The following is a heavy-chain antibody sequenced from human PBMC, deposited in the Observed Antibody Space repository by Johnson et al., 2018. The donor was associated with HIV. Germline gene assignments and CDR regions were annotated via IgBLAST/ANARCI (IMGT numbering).Heavy chain of an antibody. CDR3: AKVHSSSSNGFDI. V-gene: IGHV3-74*02. CDR2: INSDGSST. J-gene: IGHJ3*02. Sequence: MQLVESGGGLVQPGGSLRLSCVASGFAFRSYWMHWVRQAPGKGLVWVSRINSDGSSTSYADSVKGRFTISRDSAKNTLYLQMNSLRGEDTAVYYCAKVHSSSSNGFDIWGQGTMVTVSS. CDR1: GFAFRSYW. D-gene: IGHD6-6*01.